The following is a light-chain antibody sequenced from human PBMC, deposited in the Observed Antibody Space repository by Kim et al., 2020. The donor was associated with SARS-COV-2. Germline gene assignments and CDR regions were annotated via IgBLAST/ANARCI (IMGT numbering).Light chain of an antibody. Sequence: GQSVTISCTGTSSDVGGYNYVSWYQQHPGKAPKLVIYDVSKRPSGVPDRFSDSKSGNTASLTISGLQAEDEADYYCCSYAGSYGVVFGGGTQLTVL. CDR2: DVS. J-gene: IGLJ2*01. CDR3: CSYAGSYGVV. V-gene: IGLV2-11*01. CDR1: SSDVGGYNY.